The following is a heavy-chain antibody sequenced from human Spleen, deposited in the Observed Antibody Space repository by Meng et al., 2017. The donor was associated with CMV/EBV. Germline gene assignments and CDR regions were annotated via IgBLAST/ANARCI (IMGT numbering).Heavy chain of an antibody. V-gene: IGHV3-64*02. CDR3: ARVTRYSSGRLDY. CDR1: GFTFRNHD. CDR2: ISNNGGST. J-gene: IGHJ4*02. Sequence: GGSLRLSCAASGFTFRNHDMYWVRQAPGKGLEYVSTISNNGGSTYYADSVKGRFTISRDNSKNTLYLQMGSLRVEDMAVYYCARVTRYSSGRLDYWGQGTLVTVSS. D-gene: IGHD6-19*01.